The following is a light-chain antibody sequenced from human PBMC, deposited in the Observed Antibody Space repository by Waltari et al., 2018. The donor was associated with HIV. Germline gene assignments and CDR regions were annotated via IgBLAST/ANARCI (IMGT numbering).Light chain of an antibody. CDR2: RNN. CDR3: SSYTSSTSS. CDR1: SPNIGRNY. J-gene: IGLJ1*01. V-gene: IGLV1-47*01. Sequence: QSVLTQPPSASGTPGQRVTISCSGSSPNIGRNYVSWYQQLPGTAPKLLIYRNNQRPSGVPARFSGSKSGNTASLTISGLQAEDEADYHCSSYTSSTSSVGTGTKVTVL.